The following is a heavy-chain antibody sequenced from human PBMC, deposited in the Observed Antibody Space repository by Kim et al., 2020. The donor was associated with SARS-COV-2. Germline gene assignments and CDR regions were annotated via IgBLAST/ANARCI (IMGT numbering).Heavy chain of an antibody. Sequence: GGSLRLSCAASGFTFSNAWMSWVRQAPGKGLEWVGRIKSKTDGGTTDYAAPVKGRFTISRDDSKNTLYLQMNSLKTEDTAVYYCTTTRDIAAAGPGFDYWGQGTLVTVSS. CDR1: GFTFSNAW. CDR3: TTTRDIAAAGPGFDY. D-gene: IGHD6-13*01. CDR2: IKSKTDGGTT. V-gene: IGHV3-15*01. J-gene: IGHJ4*02.